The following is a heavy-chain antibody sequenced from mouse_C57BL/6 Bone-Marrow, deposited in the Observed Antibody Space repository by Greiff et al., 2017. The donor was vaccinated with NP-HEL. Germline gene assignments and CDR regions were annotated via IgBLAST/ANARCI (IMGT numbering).Heavy chain of an antibody. V-gene: IGHV14-3*01. Sequence: VQLQHSVAELVRPGASVKLSCTASGFNIKNTYMHWVKQRPEQGLEWIGRIDPANGNTKYAPKFQGKATITADTSSNTAYLQLSSLTSEDTAIYYCARCPPPITTVVAVYWYFDVWGTGTTVTVSS. CDR1: GFNIKNTY. CDR2: IDPANGNT. CDR3: ARCPPPITTVVAVYWYFDV. D-gene: IGHD1-1*01. J-gene: IGHJ1*03.